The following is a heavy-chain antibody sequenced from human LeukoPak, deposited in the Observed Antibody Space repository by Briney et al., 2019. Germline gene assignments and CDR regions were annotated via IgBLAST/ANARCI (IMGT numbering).Heavy chain of an antibody. CDR1: GGTFSSYA. J-gene: IGHJ4*02. Sequence: SVKVSCKASGGTFSSYAISWVRQAPGQGLEWMGGIIPIFGTANYAQKFQGRVTITTDESTSTACMELSSLRSEDTAVYYCASGSSGWYRVDYWGQGTLVTVSS. CDR2: IIPIFGTA. D-gene: IGHD6-19*01. CDR3: ASGSSGWYRVDY. V-gene: IGHV1-69*05.